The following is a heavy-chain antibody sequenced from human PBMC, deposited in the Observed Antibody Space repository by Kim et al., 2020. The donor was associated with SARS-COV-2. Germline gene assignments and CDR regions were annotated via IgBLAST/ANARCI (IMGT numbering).Heavy chain of an antibody. J-gene: IGHJ4*02. CDR1: GFTFSSYS. D-gene: IGHD4-17*01. CDR3: ARGPHDYGDYFDY. CDR2: ISSSSSYI. Sequence: GGSLRLSCAASGFTFSSYSMNWVRQAPGKGLEWVSSISSSSSYIYYADSVKGRFTISRDNAKNSLYLQMNSLRAEDTAVYYCARGPHDYGDYFDYWGQGTLVTVSS. V-gene: IGHV3-21*01.